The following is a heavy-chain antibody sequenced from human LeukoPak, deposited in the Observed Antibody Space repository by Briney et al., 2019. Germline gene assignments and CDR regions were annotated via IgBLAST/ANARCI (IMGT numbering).Heavy chain of an antibody. V-gene: IGHV1-2*02. CDR1: GYTFTGYY. CDR2: INPNSGGT. Sequence: ASVKVSCKASGYTFTGYYMHWVRQAPGQGLEWMGWINPNSGGTNYAQKFQGRVTITRDTSISTAYMELSRLRSADTAVYYCAIGAAAGIHYYYGMDVWGQGTTVTVSS. J-gene: IGHJ6*02. D-gene: IGHD6-13*01. CDR3: AIGAAAGIHYYYGMDV.